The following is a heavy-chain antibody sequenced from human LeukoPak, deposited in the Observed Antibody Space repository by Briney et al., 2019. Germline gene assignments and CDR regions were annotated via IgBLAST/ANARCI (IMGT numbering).Heavy chain of an antibody. CDR1: GFTFRSHA. J-gene: IGHJ4*02. CDR3: AKDFRIGYSAHFDY. V-gene: IGHV3-23*01. CDR2: IYENGGTT. Sequence: GGSLRLSCAGSGFTFRSHAMSWVRQAPEKGLEFVSGIYENGGTTYYADSVKGRFSISRDNSKNTLYLQMDSLRGEDTAVYYCAKDFRIGYSAHFDYWGQGALVTVSS. D-gene: IGHD2-21*01.